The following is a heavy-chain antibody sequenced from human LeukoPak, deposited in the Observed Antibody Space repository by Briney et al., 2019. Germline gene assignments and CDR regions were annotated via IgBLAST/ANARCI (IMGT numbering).Heavy chain of an antibody. D-gene: IGHD3-10*01. V-gene: IGHV2-5*02. Sequence: SGPTLVNPTQTLTLTCTFSGISLSTSGVGVGWIRQPPGRALEWLALIYWDDDKRYSPSLKSRLALTKDTSKNQVVLTMTNMDHVDTAAYYCAHRGSHDWFDPWGQGTLVTVSS. CDR1: GISLSTSGVG. CDR2: IYWDDDK. J-gene: IGHJ5*02. CDR3: AHRGSHDWFDP.